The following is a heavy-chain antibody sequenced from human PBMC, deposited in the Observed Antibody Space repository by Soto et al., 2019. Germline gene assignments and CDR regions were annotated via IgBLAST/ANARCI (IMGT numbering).Heavy chain of an antibody. D-gene: IGHD6-19*01. Sequence: EVQLVESGGGLVKPGGSLRLSCAASGFTFSSYSMNWVRQAPGKGLEWVSSISSSSSYIYYADSVKGRFTISRDNAKNSLYLQMNSLRAEDTAVYYCARDGDSSGWELWILDYWGQGTLVTVSS. CDR2: ISSSSSYI. CDR3: ARDGDSSGWELWILDY. J-gene: IGHJ4*02. V-gene: IGHV3-21*01. CDR1: GFTFSSYS.